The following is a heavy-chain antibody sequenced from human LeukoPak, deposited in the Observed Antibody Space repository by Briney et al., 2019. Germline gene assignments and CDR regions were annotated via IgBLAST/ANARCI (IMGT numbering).Heavy chain of an antibody. J-gene: IGHJ6*04. Sequence: GGSLRLSCAASGFTISNYDTHWVRQKPGKGLEWVSTIHTAGDTYYPDSVKGRFAISRENAKNSLSLQMNSLRAGDTAVYYCARGDYYYSGMDVWGKGTTVTVSS. CDR3: ARGDYYYSGMDV. CDR1: GFTISNYD. V-gene: IGHV3-13*01. CDR2: IHTAGDT. D-gene: IGHD2-21*01.